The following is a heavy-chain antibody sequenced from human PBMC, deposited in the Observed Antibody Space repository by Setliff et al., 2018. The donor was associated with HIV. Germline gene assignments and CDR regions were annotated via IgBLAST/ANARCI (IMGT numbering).Heavy chain of an antibody. CDR3: ARWGAGYNSYDS. J-gene: IGHJ4*02. CDR2: IYYSGST. Sequence: SETLSLTCTVSGYSISSGYYWGWIRQPPGKGLEWIGSIYYSGSTYYNPSLKSRVTISVDTSKNQFSLKLNSVTAADTAVYFCARWGAGYNSYDSWGQGSLVTVSS. CDR1: GYSISSGYY. V-gene: IGHV4-38-2*02. D-gene: IGHD5-12*01.